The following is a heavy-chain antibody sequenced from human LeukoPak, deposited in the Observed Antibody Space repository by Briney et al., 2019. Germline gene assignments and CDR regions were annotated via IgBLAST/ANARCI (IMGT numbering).Heavy chain of an antibody. D-gene: IGHD3-16*01. CDR1: GFTFSSYW. J-gene: IGHJ5*02. CDR3: ASQSYARFDP. V-gene: IGHV3-7*01. CDR2: IKQDGREK. Sequence: GGSLRLSCAASGFTFSSYWMSWVRQAPGKGLEWVANIKQDGREKYYVDSVKGRFTISRDNARNSLFLQMNSLRVEDTAVYYCASQSYARFDPWGQGTLVTVSS.